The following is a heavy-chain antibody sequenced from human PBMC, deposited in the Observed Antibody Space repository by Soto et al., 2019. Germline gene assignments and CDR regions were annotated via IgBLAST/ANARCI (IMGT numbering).Heavy chain of an antibody. D-gene: IGHD3-22*01. CDR3: ARDGTLYDSSGYYYLY. CDR1: GGTCSIYA. Sequence: SVKVSGKASGGTCSIYAISGVGQAPGQGLEWMGGIIPLFGKANYAQKFQGRVTITADESTSTAYMELSSLRSEDTAVYYCARDGTLYDSSGYYYLYWGQGTLVTV. J-gene: IGHJ4*02. V-gene: IGHV1-69*13. CDR2: IIPLFGKA.